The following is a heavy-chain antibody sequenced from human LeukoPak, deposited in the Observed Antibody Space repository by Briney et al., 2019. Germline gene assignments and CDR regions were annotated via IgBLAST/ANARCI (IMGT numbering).Heavy chain of an antibody. CDR2: ISGTGGST. V-gene: IGHV3-23*01. CDR1: GSIFSSSA. Sequence: GGSLRLSCAASGSIFSSSAMTWVRQAPGTGLEWVSAISGTGGSTVYADSVKGRLTISRDNSKNTLYLQMSSLRDEDTAIYYCTKGGGYAPFDYWGQGTLVTVSS. J-gene: IGHJ4*02. CDR3: TKGGGYAPFDY. D-gene: IGHD5-12*01.